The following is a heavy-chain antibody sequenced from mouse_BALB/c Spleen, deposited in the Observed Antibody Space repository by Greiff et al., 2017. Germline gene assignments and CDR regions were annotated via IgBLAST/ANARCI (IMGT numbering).Heavy chain of an antibody. J-gene: IGHJ3*01. V-gene: IGHV10-1*02. CDR3: VYDGYFAY. D-gene: IGHD2-3*01. CDR1: GFTFNTYA. CDR2: IRSKSNNYAT. Sequence: EVQLVESGGGLVQPKGSLKLSCAASGFTFNTYAMNWVRQAPGKGLEWVARIRSKSNNYATYYADSVKDRFTISRDDSQSMLYLQMNNLKTEDTAMYYCVYDGYFAYWGQGTLVTVSA.